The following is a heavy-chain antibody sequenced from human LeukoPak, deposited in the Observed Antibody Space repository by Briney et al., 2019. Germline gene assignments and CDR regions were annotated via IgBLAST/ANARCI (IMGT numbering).Heavy chain of an antibody. V-gene: IGHV3-30*14. CDR1: GFTFSSFA. D-gene: IGHD6-19*01. J-gene: IGHJ4*02. Sequence: GGSLRLSCAASGFTFSSFAMHWVRQAPGKGLEWAQVISYDGSNKYHADSVQGRFTISRDNSKNTLYLQMNSLRAEDTAVYYCARVAVAGKGAFDYWGQGTLVTVSS. CDR2: ISYDGSNK. CDR3: ARVAVAGKGAFDY.